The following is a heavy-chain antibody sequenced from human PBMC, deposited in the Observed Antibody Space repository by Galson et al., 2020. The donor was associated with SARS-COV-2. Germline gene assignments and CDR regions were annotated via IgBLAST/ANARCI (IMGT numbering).Heavy chain of an antibody. D-gene: IGHD3-3*01. V-gene: IGHV1-18*01. CDR1: GYTFTSYG. CDR3: ARWFGVVIIPHYYYYMDV. Sequence: ASVKVSCKASGYTFTSYGISWVRQAPGQGLEWMGWISAYNCNTNYAQKLQGRVTMTTDTSTSTAYMELRSLRSDDTAVYYCARWFGVVIIPHYYYYMDVWGKGTTVTVSS. CDR2: ISAYNCNT. J-gene: IGHJ6*03.